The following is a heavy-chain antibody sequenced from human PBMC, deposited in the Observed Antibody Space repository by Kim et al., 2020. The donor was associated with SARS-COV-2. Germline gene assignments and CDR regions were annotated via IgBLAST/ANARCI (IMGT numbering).Heavy chain of an antibody. CDR3: ARDAEGYCSGGSCYYFDY. V-gene: IGHV4-59*13. CDR1: GGSISSYY. CDR2: IYYSGST. D-gene: IGHD2-15*01. Sequence: SETLSLTCTVSGGSISSYYWSWIRQPPGKGLEWIGYIYYSGSTNYNPSLKSRVTISVDTSKNQFSLKLSSVTAADTAVYYCARDAEGYCSGGSCYYFDYWGQGTLVTVSS. J-gene: IGHJ4*02.